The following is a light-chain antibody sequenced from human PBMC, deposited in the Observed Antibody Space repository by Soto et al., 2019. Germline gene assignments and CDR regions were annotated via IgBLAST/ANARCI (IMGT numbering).Light chain of an antibody. Sequence: EIVMTQSPATLSVSPGERATLSFCASQSVIRNLAWYQQKPGQAPRLLIYDASTRATGIPARLSGSGSGTEFTLTISSLESQDFGVYYCQQYYKWPLTFGGGTKVDIK. V-gene: IGKV3-15*01. CDR1: QSVIRN. CDR2: DAS. J-gene: IGKJ4*01. CDR3: QQYYKWPLT.